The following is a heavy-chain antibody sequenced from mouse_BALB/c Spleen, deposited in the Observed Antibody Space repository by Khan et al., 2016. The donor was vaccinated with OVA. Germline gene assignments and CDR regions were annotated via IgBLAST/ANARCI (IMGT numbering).Heavy chain of an antibody. V-gene: IGHV3-2*02. CDR3: ARGNYYGYAMDY. D-gene: IGHD1-1*01. CDR2: ISYSGRT. Sequence: EVQLQESGPGLVKPSQSLSLTCTVTGYSITSNYAWNWIRQFPGNKLEWMGYISYSGRTSYIPSLKSRISITRDTSKNQVFLQLNSVTTEDTATYYCARGNYYGYAMDYWGQGTSVTVSS. J-gene: IGHJ4*01. CDR1: GYSITSNYA.